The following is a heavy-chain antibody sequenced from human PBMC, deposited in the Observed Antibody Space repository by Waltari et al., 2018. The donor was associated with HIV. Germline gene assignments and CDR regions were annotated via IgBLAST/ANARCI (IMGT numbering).Heavy chain of an antibody. Sequence: QVQLVQSGAEVKKPGASVKVACKACRYNFTSYGTSWVRQAPGRGLEWMGWISADNGHTNYAQKLQGRVTMTTDTSTSTAYMDLRSLRSDDTAFYYCARALWSGYYTPYYFDYWGQGTLVTVSS. D-gene: IGHD3-3*01. V-gene: IGHV1-18*01. CDR3: ARALWSGYYTPYYFDY. CDR2: ISADNGHT. J-gene: IGHJ4*02. CDR1: RYNFTSYG.